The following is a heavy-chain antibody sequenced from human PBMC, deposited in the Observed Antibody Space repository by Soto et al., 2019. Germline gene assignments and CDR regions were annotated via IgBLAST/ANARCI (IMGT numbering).Heavy chain of an antibody. CDR3: ARGLYGGNFDY. V-gene: IGHV4-38-2*01. D-gene: IGHD4-17*01. Sequence: SETLSLTCGVSESSINGNYYWLWIRQPPGKGLEWIGAIHHSGTTYYTPSLKSQVTISMDTSKNHFSLRLTSVTAADTAIYYCARGLYGGNFDYWGQGTPVTVSS. J-gene: IGHJ4*02. CDR1: ESSINGNYY. CDR2: IHHSGTT.